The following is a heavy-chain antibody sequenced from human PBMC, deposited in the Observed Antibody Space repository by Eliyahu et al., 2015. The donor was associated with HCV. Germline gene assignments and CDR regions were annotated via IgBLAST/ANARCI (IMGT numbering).Heavy chain of an antibody. V-gene: IGHV1-3*01. CDR3: ARSGTDCSAGNCPRYSFDV. Sequence: QVQLVQSGAEVKRPGASVRISCKGSGYTFSHYAIQWVRQAPGQGLEWMGWITADYGNTKYSQKFQGRVTITKDTSASIGVMELSSLRSEDTAVYYCARSGTDCSAGNCPRYSFDVWGQGTMVTVSS. D-gene: IGHD4-23*01. CDR2: ITADYGNT. J-gene: IGHJ3*01. CDR1: GYTFSHYA.